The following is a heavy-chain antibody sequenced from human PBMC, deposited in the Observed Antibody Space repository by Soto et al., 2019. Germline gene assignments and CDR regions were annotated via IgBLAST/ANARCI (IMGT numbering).Heavy chain of an antibody. CDR2: TYYRSKWYN. J-gene: IGHJ4*02. CDR1: GDSVSSNSAA. D-gene: IGHD3-10*01. V-gene: IGHV6-1*01. CDR3: AREGAARGSRVLSGFDY. Sequence: QSQTLSLTCAISGDSVSSNSAAWNWIRQSPSRGLEWLGRTYYRSKWYNDYAVSVKSRITINPDTSKNQFSLQLNSVTPEDTAVYYCAREGAARGSRVLSGFDYWGQGTLVTVSS.